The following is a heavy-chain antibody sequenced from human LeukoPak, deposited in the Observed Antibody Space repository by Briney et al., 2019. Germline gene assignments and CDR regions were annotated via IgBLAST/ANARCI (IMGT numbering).Heavy chain of an antibody. J-gene: IGHJ5*02. Sequence: GGSLRLSCAASGFTVSDTYMSWVRQAPGKGLEWVGVIYSGGTTYSADSVKGRFTISRDNSKNTLYLQMNSLRAEDTAVYYCARHDSWAGWFDPWGQGTLVTVSS. CDR2: IYSGGTT. CDR1: GFTVSDTY. V-gene: IGHV3-53*01. D-gene: IGHD3/OR15-3a*01. CDR3: ARHDSWAGWFDP.